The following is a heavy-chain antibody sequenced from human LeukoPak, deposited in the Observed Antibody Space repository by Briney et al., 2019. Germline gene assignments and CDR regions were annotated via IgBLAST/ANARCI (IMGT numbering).Heavy chain of an antibody. CDR3: VRESASWTGYYEAYFDY. J-gene: IGHJ4*02. D-gene: IGHD3/OR15-3a*01. CDR2: IYYSGST. V-gene: IGHV4-30-4*01. Sequence: PSQTLSLTCTVSGGSISSGDYYWSWIRQPPGKGLEWIGYIYYSGSTYYNPSLKSRVTISVDTSKNQFSLKLSSVTAADTAVYYCVRESASWTGYYEAYFDYWGQGTLVTVSS. CDR1: GGSISSGDYY.